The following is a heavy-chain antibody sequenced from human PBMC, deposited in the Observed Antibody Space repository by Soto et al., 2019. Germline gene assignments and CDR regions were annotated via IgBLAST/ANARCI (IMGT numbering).Heavy chain of an antibody. CDR3: ARGLSVTLFAH. V-gene: IGHV4-31*03. D-gene: IGHD4-17*01. CDR2: IYHSGST. Sequence: QVQLQESGPGLVKPSQTLSLTCTVSGGAISTGGYYWTWIRQHPGKGLEWMGYIYHSGSTYYSPSLNSRVTISVDPSKNQFSLKLSSVTAADPAVYYCARGLSVTLFAHWGQGTLVTVSS. J-gene: IGHJ4*02. CDR1: GGAISTGGYY.